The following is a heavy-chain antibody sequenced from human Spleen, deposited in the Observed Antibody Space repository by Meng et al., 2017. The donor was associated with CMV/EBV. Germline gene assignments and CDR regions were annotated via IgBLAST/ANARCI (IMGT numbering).Heavy chain of an antibody. J-gene: IGHJ4*02. CDR1: VSSGSYDY. V-gene: IGHV4-61*01. CDR2: VYYSGAT. Sequence: VSSGSYDYWSWIRQHPGKGLEWIGYVYYSGATNYNPSLKSRVTISLDTSKNQFSLKLSSVTAADTAVYYCAREYDSSTYYSRCYFDYWGQGALVTVSS. D-gene: IGHD3-22*01. CDR3: AREYDSSTYYSRCYFDY.